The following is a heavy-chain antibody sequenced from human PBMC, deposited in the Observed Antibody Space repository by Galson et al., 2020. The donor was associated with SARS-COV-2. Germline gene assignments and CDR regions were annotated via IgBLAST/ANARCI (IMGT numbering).Heavy chain of an antibody. CDR1: GYSFTDYY. V-gene: IGHV1-2*02. Sequence: ASVKVSCKASGYSFTDYYMHWVRQAPGQGLEGMGWNNPNSGGTNYAQKFQGRVTMTRDTSISTAYMELSRLRSDDTAVYYCARDRIVMYSYDVLRPLGDYDYGMDVWGQGTTVTVSS. J-gene: IGHJ6*02. CDR2: NNPNSGGT. D-gene: IGHD5-18*01. CDR3: ARDRIVMYSYDVLRPLGDYDYGMDV.